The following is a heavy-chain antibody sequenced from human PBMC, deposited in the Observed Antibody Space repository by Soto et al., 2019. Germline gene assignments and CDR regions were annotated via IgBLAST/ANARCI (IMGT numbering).Heavy chain of an antibody. CDR3: ARVIRIWPKERTFDY. V-gene: IGHV4-34*01. J-gene: IGHJ4*02. Sequence: QVXXXXWGXGXXXXXXXXSLTXXXYGGSFSGYYWSWIRQPPGKGLEWIGEINHSGSTNYNPSLKSRVTISVDTSKNQFSLKLSSVTAADTAVYYCARVIRIWPKERTFDYWGQGTLVTVSS. D-gene: IGHD2-15*01. CDR2: INHSGST. CDR1: GGSFSGYY.